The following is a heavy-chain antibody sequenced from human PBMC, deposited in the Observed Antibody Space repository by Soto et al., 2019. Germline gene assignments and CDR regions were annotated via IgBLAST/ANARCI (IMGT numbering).Heavy chain of an antibody. CDR2: IIPIFGTA. D-gene: IGHD3-22*01. J-gene: IGHJ5*02. Sequence: QVQLVQSGAEVKKPGSSVKVSCKASGGTFSSYAITWVRQAPGQGLEWMGGIIPIFGTANYAQKFQGRVTITADECTSTGSMELSSLRSEDTAVYYCARDRGPSSGYYPYWFDPWGPGTLVTVAS. V-gene: IGHV1-69*12. CDR1: GGTFSSYA. CDR3: ARDRGPSSGYYPYWFDP.